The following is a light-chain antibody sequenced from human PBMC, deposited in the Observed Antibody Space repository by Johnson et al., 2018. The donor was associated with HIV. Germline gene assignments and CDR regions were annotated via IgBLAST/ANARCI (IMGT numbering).Light chain of an antibody. Sequence: QSVLTQPPSVSAAPGQKVTISCSGSSSNIGNKYVSWYQQLPGTAPKLLIYENTKRPSGIPDRFSGSKSGTSATLGIAGLQTVDEADYFCGTWDNSLNVYVFGTATKVTVL. CDR1: SSNIGNKY. CDR2: ENT. CDR3: GTWDNSLNVYV. J-gene: IGLJ1*01. V-gene: IGLV1-51*02.